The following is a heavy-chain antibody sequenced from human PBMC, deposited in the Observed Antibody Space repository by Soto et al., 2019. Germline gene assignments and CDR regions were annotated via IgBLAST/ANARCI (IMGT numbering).Heavy chain of an antibody. V-gene: IGHV4-59*08. CDR1: GGSISSYY. J-gene: IGHJ6*03. CDR3: ARRGKKSFYYYMDV. CDR2: VFSSGST. Sequence: SETLSLTCTVSGGSISSYYWTWVRQSPGKGLEWIGYVFSSGSTNYNPSLESRVTISLDTSKNQFSLKVISVTPADTAVYYCARRGKKSFYYYMDVWGKGTTVTVSS.